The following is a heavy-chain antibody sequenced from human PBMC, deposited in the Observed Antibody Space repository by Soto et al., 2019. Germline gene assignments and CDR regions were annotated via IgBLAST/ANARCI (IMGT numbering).Heavy chain of an antibody. V-gene: IGHV3-64*04. J-gene: IGHJ4*02. CDR2: ISYNGDKT. Sequence: PGGSLRLSCAASGFTFSSYGIHWVRQAPGKGLQYVSAISYNGDKTYYADFVKGRLTISRDNSKNSLYLQMNSLRAEDTAVYFCARGDVEHYDGNGYLGCHWAPGTLVTVSS. CDR3: ARGDVEHYDGNGYLGCH. D-gene: IGHD2-2*03. CDR1: GFTFSSYG.